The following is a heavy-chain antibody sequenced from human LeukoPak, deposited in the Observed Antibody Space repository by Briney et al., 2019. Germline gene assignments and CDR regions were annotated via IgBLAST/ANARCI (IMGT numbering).Heavy chain of an antibody. Sequence: SETLSLTCIVSGGSISSGGYYWSWIRQHPGKGLEWIGYIYYSGSTYYNPSLKSRVTISVDTSKNQFSLKLSSVTAADTAVYYCARLGGYSHAFDIWGQGTMVTVSS. V-gene: IGHV4-31*03. CDR3: ARLGGYSHAFDI. CDR1: GGSISSGGYY. J-gene: IGHJ3*02. CDR2: IYYSGST. D-gene: IGHD3-22*01.